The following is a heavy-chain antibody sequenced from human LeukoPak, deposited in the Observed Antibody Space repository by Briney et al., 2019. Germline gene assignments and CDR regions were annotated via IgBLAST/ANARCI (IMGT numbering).Heavy chain of an antibody. V-gene: IGHV3-74*01. D-gene: IGHD3-10*01. Sequence: GGSLRLSCAASGFTFSSYWMHWVRHAPGTGLVRVSRINSDGSSTSYADYVKGRFTISRDNAKNTLYLQMNSLRAEDTAVYYCAKGFGSFDIWGQGTMVTVSS. CDR1: GFTFSSYW. CDR3: AKGFGSFDI. J-gene: IGHJ3*02. CDR2: INSDGSST.